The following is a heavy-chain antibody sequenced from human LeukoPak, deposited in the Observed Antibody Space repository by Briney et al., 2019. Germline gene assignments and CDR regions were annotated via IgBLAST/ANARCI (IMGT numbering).Heavy chain of an antibody. J-gene: IGHJ4*02. Sequence: SETLSLTCTVSGGSISSYYWSCIRQPPGKGLEWIGYIYYSGSTNYNPSLKSRVTISVDTSKNHFSLKLSSVTAADTAVYYCARAEWLSHPIDYWGQGTLVTVSS. V-gene: IGHV4-59*01. D-gene: IGHD3-3*01. CDR1: GGSISSYY. CDR3: ARAEWLSHPIDY. CDR2: IYYSGST.